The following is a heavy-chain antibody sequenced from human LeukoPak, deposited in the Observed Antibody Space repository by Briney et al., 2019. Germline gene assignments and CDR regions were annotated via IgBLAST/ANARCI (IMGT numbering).Heavy chain of an antibody. Sequence: GGSLRLSCTVSGFTVSSNSMSWVRQAPGKGLEWVSFIYSDNTHYSDSVKGRFTISRDNSKNTLYLQMNSLRAEDTAVYYCARDLDWGAFDAWGQGTLVTVSS. J-gene: IGHJ5*02. V-gene: IGHV3-53*01. CDR2: IYSDNT. CDR1: GFTVSSNS. CDR3: ARDLDWGAFDA. D-gene: IGHD3-9*01.